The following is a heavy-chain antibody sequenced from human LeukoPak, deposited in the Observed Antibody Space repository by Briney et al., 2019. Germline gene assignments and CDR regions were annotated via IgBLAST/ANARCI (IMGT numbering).Heavy chain of an antibody. V-gene: IGHV3-13*01. D-gene: IGHD1-26*01. Sequence: GGSLRLSCAASGFSFSNYDIRWVRQATGKGLEWVSGIGTASDSYYAGSVKGRFIISRENARNSLYLQMNSLRAGDTAVYYCARGSAVVGATGYYNGMDVWGQGTTVTVSS. CDR2: IGTASDS. J-gene: IGHJ6*02. CDR1: GFSFSNYD. CDR3: ARGSAVVGATGYYNGMDV.